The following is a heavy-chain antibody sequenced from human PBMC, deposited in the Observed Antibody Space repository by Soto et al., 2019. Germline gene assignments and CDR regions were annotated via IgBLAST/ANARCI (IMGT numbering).Heavy chain of an antibody. D-gene: IGHD1-1*01. CDR1: GFTLRGYW. CDR3: AKDGRLGQFDY. Sequence: EVQLVESGGGLVQPGGSLRLSCAASGFTLRGYWMHWVRQAPGNGLVWVSRIHSDGSITSYAESVKGRFTISRDNAKNTLYLQMNSLRDEETAVYYCAKDGRLGQFDYWGQGTLVTDSS. J-gene: IGHJ4*02. CDR2: IHSDGSIT. V-gene: IGHV3-74*01.